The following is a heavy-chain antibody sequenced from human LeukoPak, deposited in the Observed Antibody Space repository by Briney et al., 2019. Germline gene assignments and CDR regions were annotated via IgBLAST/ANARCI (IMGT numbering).Heavy chain of an antibody. CDR1: GYTFTSYG. CDR3: ARELPHPTMVTSWYFDL. Sequence: GASVKVSCKASGYTFTSYGISWVRQAPGQGLEWMGGIIPIFGTANYAQKFQGRVTITADKSTSTAYMELSSLRSEDTAVYYCARELPHPTMVTSWYFDLWGRGTLVTVSS. V-gene: IGHV1-69*06. D-gene: IGHD3-10*01. J-gene: IGHJ2*01. CDR2: IIPIFGTA.